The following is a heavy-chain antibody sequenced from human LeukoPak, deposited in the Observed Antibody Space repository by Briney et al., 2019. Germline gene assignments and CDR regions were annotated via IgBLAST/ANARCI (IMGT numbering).Heavy chain of an antibody. J-gene: IGHJ4*02. Sequence: PGGSLRLSCAASGFTFSSYAMSWVRQAPGKGLEWVSAISGSSGSTYYADSVKGRFTISRDNSKNTLYLQMNSLRAEDTAVYYCAKGRSSLNYFDYWGQGTLVTVSS. CDR1: GFTFSSYA. CDR3: AKGRSSLNYFDY. V-gene: IGHV3-23*01. CDR2: ISGSSGST.